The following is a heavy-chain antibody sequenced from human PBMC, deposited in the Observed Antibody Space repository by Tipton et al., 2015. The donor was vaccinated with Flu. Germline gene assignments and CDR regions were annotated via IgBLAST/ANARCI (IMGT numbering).Heavy chain of an antibody. CDR2: IYYDGSS. CDR1: GDSLGTFY. D-gene: IGHD5-18*01. J-gene: IGHJ4*02. Sequence: TLSLTCTVSGDSLGTFYWSWLRQPPGKGLEWIGFIYYDGSSSSNPSLKSRVTMSVDTSKNQFSLKLSSVTAADTAVYYCARGSYGYRFDYWGQGTLVTVSS. CDR3: ARGSYGYRFDY. V-gene: IGHV4-59*01.